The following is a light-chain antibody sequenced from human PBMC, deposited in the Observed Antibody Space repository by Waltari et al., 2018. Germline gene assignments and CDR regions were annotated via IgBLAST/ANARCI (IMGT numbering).Light chain of an antibody. J-gene: IGKJ1*01. CDR1: QSVNSNY. CDR3: QQYGSSPPWT. Sequence: EIVLTQSPATLSLSPGERATLSCGASQSVNSNYLAWYQQKPGLAPRLLIYDASSRATGIPDRFTGSGFGTDFTLTISRLEPEDFAVYYCQQYGSSPPWTFGQGTKVEIK. V-gene: IGKV3D-20*01. CDR2: DAS.